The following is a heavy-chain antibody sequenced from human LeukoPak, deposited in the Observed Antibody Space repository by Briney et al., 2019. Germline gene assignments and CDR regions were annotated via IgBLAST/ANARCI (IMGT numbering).Heavy chain of an antibody. Sequence: ASVKVSCKASGYIFTGYYMHWVRQAPGQGLEWMGWINPNSGGTSYAQKFQGRVTMTRDTSISTAYMELSRLRSDDTAVYYCARESYYYDSSGYYSGKRVRSPYYFDYWGQGTLVTVSS. CDR3: ARESYYYDSSGYYSGKRVRSPYYFDY. V-gene: IGHV1-2*02. CDR1: GYIFTGYY. D-gene: IGHD3-22*01. CDR2: INPNSGGT. J-gene: IGHJ4*02.